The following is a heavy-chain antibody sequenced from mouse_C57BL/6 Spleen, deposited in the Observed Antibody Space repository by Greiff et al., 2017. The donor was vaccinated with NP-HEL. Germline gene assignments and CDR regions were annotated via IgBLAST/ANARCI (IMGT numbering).Heavy chain of an antibody. V-gene: IGHV1-80*01. J-gene: IGHJ3*01. D-gene: IGHD3-2*02. CDR3: ARERDRSGYEFAY. CDR1: GYAFSSYW. CDR2: IYPGDGDT. Sequence: VQLQQSGAELVKPGASVKISCKASGYAFSSYWMNWVKQRPGKGLEWIGQIYPGDGDTNYNGKFKGKATLTADNSSSTAYMQLRSLTSEDSAVYFCARERDRSGYEFAYWGQGTLVTVSA.